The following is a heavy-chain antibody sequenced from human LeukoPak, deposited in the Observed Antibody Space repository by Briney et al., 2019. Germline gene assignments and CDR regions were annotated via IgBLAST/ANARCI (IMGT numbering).Heavy chain of an antibody. CDR2: ISGSGGST. D-gene: IGHD2-2*01. J-gene: IGHJ4*02. V-gene: IGHV3-23*01. Sequence: GGSLRLSCAASGFTFSNYAMSWVRQAPGKGLEWVSAISGSGGSTYYADSVKGRFTISRDNSKNTLYLQMHSLGAEDTAVYYCAKGPRVPAADYYFDSWGQGTLVNVSS. CDR1: GFTFSNYA. CDR3: AKGPRVPAADYYFDS.